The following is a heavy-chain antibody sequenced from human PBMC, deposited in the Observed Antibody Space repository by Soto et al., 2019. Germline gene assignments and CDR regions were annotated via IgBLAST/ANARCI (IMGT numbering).Heavy chain of an antibody. Sequence: PSETLSLTCAVSGGSISSGGYSCSWIRQPPGKGLEWIGYIYHSGSTYYNPSLKSRVTISVDRSKNQFSLKLSSVTAADTAVYYCARTTWGYSGYENWFDPWGQGTLVTVSS. CDR3: ARTTWGYSGYENWFDP. CDR1: GGSISSGGYS. CDR2: IYHSGST. V-gene: IGHV4-30-2*01. J-gene: IGHJ5*02. D-gene: IGHD5-12*01.